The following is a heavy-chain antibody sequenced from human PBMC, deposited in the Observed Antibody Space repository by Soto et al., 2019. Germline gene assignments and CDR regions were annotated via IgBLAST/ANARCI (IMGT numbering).Heavy chain of an antibody. CDR3: ARRSLAIAVPPAIDY. CDR2: IYYSGST. V-gene: IGHV4-39*01. Sequence: QLQLQESGPGLVKPSETLSLTCTVSGGSISSSSYYWGWIRQPPGKGLEWIGSIYYSGSTYYNPSLKSRVTISVDTSKNQFSLKLSSVTAADTAVYYCARRSLAIAVPPAIDYWGQGTLVTVSS. J-gene: IGHJ4*02. D-gene: IGHD2-2*01. CDR1: GGSISSSSYY.